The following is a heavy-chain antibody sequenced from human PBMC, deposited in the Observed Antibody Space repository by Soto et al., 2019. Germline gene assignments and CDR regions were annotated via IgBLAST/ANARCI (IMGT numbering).Heavy chain of an antibody. Sequence: PXETLSLTCAVSGWSLRGHYWSWIRQSPEKGLEWIGEINHSGFTNYNPTLKSRVTISRDASKNQFSLRLSSMTAADSAVYFCARAAVKLGATLFDSWGQGTLVTVSS. V-gene: IGHV4-34*01. CDR3: ARAAVKLGATLFDS. CDR1: GWSLRGHY. D-gene: IGHD1-26*01. J-gene: IGHJ4*02. CDR2: INHSGFT.